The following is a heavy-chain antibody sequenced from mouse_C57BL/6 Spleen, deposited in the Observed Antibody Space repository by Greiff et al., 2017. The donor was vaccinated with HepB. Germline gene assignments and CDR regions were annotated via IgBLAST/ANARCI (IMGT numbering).Heavy chain of an antibody. V-gene: IGHV2-6*01. CDR2: IWGVGST. J-gene: IGHJ4*01. D-gene: IGHD6-1*01. CDR1: GFSLTSYG. CDR3: ASGQDYAMDY. Sequence: VMLVESGPGLVAPSQSLSITCTVSGFSLTSYGVDWVRQSPGKGLEWLGVIWGVGSTNYNSALKSRLSISKDNSKSQVFLKMNSLQTDDTAMYYGASGQDYAMDYWGQGTSVTVSS.